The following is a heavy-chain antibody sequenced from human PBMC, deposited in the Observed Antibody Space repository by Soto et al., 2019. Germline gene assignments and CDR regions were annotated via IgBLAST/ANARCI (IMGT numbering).Heavy chain of an antibody. Sequence: QVQLQESGPGLVKPSQTLSLTCTVSGGSISTGGYYWSWIRQHPGKGLEWIGYIYYSGRTYYNPSLKSRVTISVDTSKNQFSLKLSSVTAADTAVYYCARVFSDSSSFFDPWGQGTLVTVSS. CDR3: ARVFSDSSSFFDP. J-gene: IGHJ5*02. CDR2: IYYSGRT. D-gene: IGHD6-13*01. V-gene: IGHV4-31*03. CDR1: GGSISTGGYY.